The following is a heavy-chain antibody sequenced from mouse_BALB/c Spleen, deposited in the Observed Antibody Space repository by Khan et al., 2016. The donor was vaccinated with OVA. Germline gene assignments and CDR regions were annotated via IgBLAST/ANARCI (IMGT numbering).Heavy chain of an antibody. CDR1: GYSITSDYA. Sequence: EVQLQESGPGLVKPSQSLSLTCTVTGYSITSDYAWNWIRQFPGNKLEWMGYISSSVGTNYNPALKSRISITRDTSKNQFFLQLNSVTTEDTATYYCARDGSRYNYAMDYWGQGTSVTVSS. V-gene: IGHV3-2*02. J-gene: IGHJ4*01. CDR2: ISSSVGT. D-gene: IGHD2-3*01. CDR3: ARDGSRYNYAMDY.